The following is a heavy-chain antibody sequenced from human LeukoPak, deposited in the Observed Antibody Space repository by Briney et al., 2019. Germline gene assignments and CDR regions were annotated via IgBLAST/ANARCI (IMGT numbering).Heavy chain of an antibody. Sequence: PGGSLRLSCADSGFTFSSYSMNWVRQAPGKGLEWVSSISSSSSYIYYADSVKGRFTISRDNAKNSLYLQMNSLRAEDTAVYYCARGGLTGYYFDYWGQGTLVTVSS. D-gene: IGHD3-9*01. CDR1: GFTFSSYS. CDR3: ARGGLTGYYFDY. J-gene: IGHJ4*02. CDR2: ISSSSSYI. V-gene: IGHV3-21*01.